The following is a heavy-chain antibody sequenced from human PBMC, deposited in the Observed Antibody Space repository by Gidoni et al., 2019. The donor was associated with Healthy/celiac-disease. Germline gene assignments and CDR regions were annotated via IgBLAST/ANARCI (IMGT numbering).Heavy chain of an antibody. CDR1: VFTFSRSW. CDR2: VMSDGRST. V-gene: IGHV3-74*01. J-gene: IGHJ4*02. D-gene: IGHD6-19*01. Sequence: EVQLVESAGGLVQPGGYLRLACSASVFTFSRSWRHWVRQAPVQGLVWVSRVMSDGRSTSYGESVKGRVTISRDNAKNTLYLQMNSLGAEDTAVYYCARVLVQWLAPPEGFDYWGQGTLVSVSA. CDR3: ARVLVQWLAPPEGFDY.